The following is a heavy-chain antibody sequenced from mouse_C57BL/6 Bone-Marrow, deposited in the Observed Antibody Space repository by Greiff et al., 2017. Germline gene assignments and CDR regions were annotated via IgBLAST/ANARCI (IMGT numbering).Heavy chain of an antibody. D-gene: IGHD2-4*01. CDR1: GYTFTSYW. J-gene: IGHJ2*01. CDR3: AGNDYCYFDF. CDR2: IYPGSGGT. V-gene: IGHV1-55*01. Sequence: QVQLQQSGAELVKPGASVKMSCKASGYTFTSYWITWVKQRPGQGLEWIGDIYPGSGGTNYNEKFKSKATLTADTSSSTAYMQLSSLTSEDSAVYYCAGNDYCYFDFWGQGTTLTVSA.